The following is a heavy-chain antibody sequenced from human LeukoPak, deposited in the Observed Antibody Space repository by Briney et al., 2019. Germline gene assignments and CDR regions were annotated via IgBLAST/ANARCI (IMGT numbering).Heavy chain of an antibody. CDR1: GGTFSSYA. D-gene: IGHD3-3*01. CDR2: IIPIFGTA. V-gene: IGHV1-69*05. CDR3: ARGRQVFGVVITGYYYYMDV. J-gene: IGHJ6*03. Sequence: GSSVKVSCKASGGTFSSYAISWVRQAPGQGLEWMGGIIPIFGTANYAQKFQGRVTITTDESTSTAYMELSGLRSEDTAVYYCARGRQVFGVVITGYYYYMDVWGKGTTVTVSS.